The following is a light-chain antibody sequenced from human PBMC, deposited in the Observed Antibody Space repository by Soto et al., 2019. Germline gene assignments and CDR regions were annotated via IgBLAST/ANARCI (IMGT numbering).Light chain of an antibody. J-gene: IGKJ5*01. CDR3: QQYHNWPPIT. Sequence: EIVMTQSPAALSVSPGERVTLSCRASQSISFNLAWYQQKPGQAPRLLIYGASTRATGIPARFSGSGSGTEFTLTISNLQSEDFAVYFCQQYHNWPPITFGQGTRLEIK. CDR1: QSISFN. V-gene: IGKV3D-15*01. CDR2: GAS.